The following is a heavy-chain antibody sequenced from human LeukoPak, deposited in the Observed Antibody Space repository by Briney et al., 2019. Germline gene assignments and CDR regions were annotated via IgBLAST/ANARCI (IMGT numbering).Heavy chain of an antibody. CDR3: ARIPGDYGDNY. D-gene: IGHD4-17*01. J-gene: IGHJ4*02. Sequence: PSETLSLTCAVYGGFFSSYSWSWIRQSASKGLECIGEISGVGSTTYNPSLKSRVTISIDTSKNQFSLTLSSVTAADTAVYYCARIPGDYGDNYWGQGTLVTVSS. V-gene: IGHV4-34*01. CDR1: GGFFSSYS. CDR2: ISGVGST.